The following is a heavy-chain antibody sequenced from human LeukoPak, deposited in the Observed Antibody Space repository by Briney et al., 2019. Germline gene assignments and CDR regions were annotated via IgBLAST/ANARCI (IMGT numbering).Heavy chain of an antibody. V-gene: IGHV3-7*01. D-gene: IGHD5/OR15-5a*01. CDR3: VRDVSVSGMDV. Sequence: GGSLRLSCAASGFTFTDYWMSWVRQAPGKGLEWVANIKRDGSEKYYVDSVKGRFTISRDNPKKSVYLQMNSLRAEDTAIYYCVRDVSVSGMDVWGQGTTVIVSS. CDR2: IKRDGSEK. J-gene: IGHJ6*02. CDR1: GFTFTDYW.